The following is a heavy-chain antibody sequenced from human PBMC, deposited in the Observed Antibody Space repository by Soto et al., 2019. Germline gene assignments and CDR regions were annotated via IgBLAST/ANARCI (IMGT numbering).Heavy chain of an antibody. CDR3: AKTAGVILVVTSFDH. CDR2: ISGSGDSK. Sequence: GGSLRLSCAASGFTFSKYALTWVRQAPGKGLEWVSAISGSGDSKYDADSVKGRVTISRDNSNITLYLEMNSLRPEDTAMYYCAKTAGVILVVTSFDHLGQGTLVTVSS. CDR1: GFTFSKYA. J-gene: IGHJ4*02. V-gene: IGHV3-23*01. D-gene: IGHD3-22*01.